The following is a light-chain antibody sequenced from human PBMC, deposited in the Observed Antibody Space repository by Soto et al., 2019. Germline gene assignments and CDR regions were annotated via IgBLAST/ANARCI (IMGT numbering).Light chain of an antibody. CDR2: GAS. Sequence: EIVMTQSPATLSVSPGERATLSCRASQSVSSNLAWYQQKPGQAPRLLIYGASTRATGIPARFSGSGSGTEFTLTISSLQSEGFAVYYCQQYNNWPPVTFGPGTKVDIK. V-gene: IGKV3-15*01. CDR1: QSVSSN. J-gene: IGKJ3*01. CDR3: QQYNNWPPVT.